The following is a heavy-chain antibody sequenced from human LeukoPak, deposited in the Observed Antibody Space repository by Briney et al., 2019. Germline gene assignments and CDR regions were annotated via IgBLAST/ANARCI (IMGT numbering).Heavy chain of an antibody. V-gene: IGHV4-59*12. Sequence: SETLSLTCTVSGGSISRYYWSWIRQPPGKGLEWIAYIYHSGTTYYNPSLKSRATISVDTSKNQFSLKLSSVTAADTAVYYCVRGRYSSGWFKDKNWFDPWGQGIPVTVSS. D-gene: IGHD6-19*01. CDR3: VRGRYSSGWFKDKNWFDP. CDR2: IYHSGTT. J-gene: IGHJ5*02. CDR1: GGSISRYY.